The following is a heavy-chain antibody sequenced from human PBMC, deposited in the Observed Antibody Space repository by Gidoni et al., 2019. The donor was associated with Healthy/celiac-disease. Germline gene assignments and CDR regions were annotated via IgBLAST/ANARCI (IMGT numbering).Heavy chain of an antibody. J-gene: IGHJ4*02. CDR3: ARPLGGGIVELDY. Sequence: EVQLVESGGGLVQPGGSLRLSCAASGFTFSSYSMNWVRQAPGKGLEWVSYISSSSSTIYYADSVKGRFTISRDNAKNSLYLQMNSLGDEDTAVYYCARPLGGGIVELDYWGQGTLVTVSS. CDR2: ISSSSSTI. CDR1: GFTFSSYS. V-gene: IGHV3-48*02. D-gene: IGHD2-21*01.